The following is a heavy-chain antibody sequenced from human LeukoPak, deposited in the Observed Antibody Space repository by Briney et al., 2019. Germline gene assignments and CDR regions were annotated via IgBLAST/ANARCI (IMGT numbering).Heavy chain of an antibody. CDR1: GYTFTGYY. D-gene: IGHD2-21*02. CDR2: INPNSGGT. CDR3: ARDRAYCGGDCYSGDWFDP. Sequence: ASVKVSCKASGYTFTGYYMHWVRQAPGQGLEWMGWINPNSGGTNYAQKFQGRVTMTRDTSISTAYMELSRLRSDGTAVYYCARDRAYCGGDCYSGDWFDPWGQGTLVTVSS. V-gene: IGHV1-2*02. J-gene: IGHJ5*02.